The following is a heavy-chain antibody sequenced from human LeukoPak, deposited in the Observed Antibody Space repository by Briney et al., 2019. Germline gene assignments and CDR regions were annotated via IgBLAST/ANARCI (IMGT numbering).Heavy chain of an antibody. J-gene: IGHJ4*02. D-gene: IGHD2-2*01. V-gene: IGHV6-1*01. CDR1: GDSVSSNSVA. CDR3: ARDRYCSSFACSFDY. Sequence: KQSQTLSLTCAISGDSVSSNSVAWNWIRQSSSRGLEWLGRTYYRSQWYNEYAASVRGRITINPDTSKNQFSLQLNSVTPEDTAVYYCARDRYCSSFACSFDYWGQGTLVTVSS. CDR2: TYYRSQWYN.